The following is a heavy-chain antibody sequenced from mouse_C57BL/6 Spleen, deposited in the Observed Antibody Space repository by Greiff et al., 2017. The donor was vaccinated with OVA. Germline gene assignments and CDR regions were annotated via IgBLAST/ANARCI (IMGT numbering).Heavy chain of an antibody. V-gene: IGHV1-39*01. J-gene: IGHJ1*03. D-gene: IGHD4-1*01. CDR1: GYSFTDYN. CDR2: INPNYGTT. CDR3: ARMTGTHWYFDV. Sequence: EVKLMESGPELVKPGASVKISCKASGYSFTDYNMNWVKQSNGKSLEWIGVINPNYGTTSYNQKFKGKATLTVDQSSSTAYMQLNSLTSEDSAVYYCARMTGTHWYFDVWGTGTTVTVSS.